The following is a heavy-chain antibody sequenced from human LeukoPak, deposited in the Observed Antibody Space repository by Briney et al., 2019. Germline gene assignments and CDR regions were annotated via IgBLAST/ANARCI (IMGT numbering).Heavy chain of an antibody. Sequence: GGSLRLSCAASGFTFSSYAMHWVRQAPGKGLEWVAVISYDGSNKYYADSVRGRFTISRDNSKNTLYLQMNSLRAEDTAVYYCARVRITIFGVAAEADYWGQGTLVTVSS. V-gene: IGHV3-30-3*01. D-gene: IGHD3-3*01. J-gene: IGHJ4*02. CDR2: ISYDGSNK. CDR3: ARVRITIFGVAAEADY. CDR1: GFTFSSYA.